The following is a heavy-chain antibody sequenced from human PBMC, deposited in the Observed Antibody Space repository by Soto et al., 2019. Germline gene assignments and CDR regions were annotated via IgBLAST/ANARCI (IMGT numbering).Heavy chain of an antibody. V-gene: IGHV1-69*01. J-gene: IGHJ6*02. D-gene: IGHD3-22*01. Sequence: QAQLVQSGAEVKKPGSSVKVSCKASGGTFSSYAISWVRQAPGQGLEWMGGIIPIFGTANYAQKFQGRVTITADESTSSAYMELSSLRSEDTAVYYCARDYYDSSGFMVYYYYGMDVWGQGTTVTVSS. CDR3: ARDYYDSSGFMVYYYYGMDV. CDR1: GGTFSSYA. CDR2: IIPIFGTA.